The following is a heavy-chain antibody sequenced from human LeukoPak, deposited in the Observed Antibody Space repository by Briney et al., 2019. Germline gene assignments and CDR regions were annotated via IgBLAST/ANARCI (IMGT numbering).Heavy chain of an antibody. D-gene: IGHD3-10*01. CDR2: IKRTSDGGTS. J-gene: IGHJ4*02. Sequence: GGSLRLSCVASGPTFNTAWMTWVRQAPGKGLEWVGRIKRTSDGGTSDYSAAVKGRFSISRDDSKNTIYLQMNSLKPEDTALYYCATDPVDYYGSGAGQWGQGTLVTVSS. CDR1: GPTFNTAW. V-gene: IGHV3-15*01. CDR3: ATDPVDYYGSGAGQ.